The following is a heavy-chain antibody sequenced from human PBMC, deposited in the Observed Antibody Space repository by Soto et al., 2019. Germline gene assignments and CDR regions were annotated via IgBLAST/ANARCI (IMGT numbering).Heavy chain of an antibody. CDR1: GYSFTSYW. V-gene: IGHV5-51*01. Sequence: GESLKISCKGSGYSFTSYWIGWVRQMPGKGLEGMGVIYPGGSDTRYSPSFQGQVTTSADKSISTAYLQWSSLKASDTAMYYCARRGPTGHNRFDPWGQGTLVTVSS. D-gene: IGHD5-12*01. CDR3: ARRGPTGHNRFDP. J-gene: IGHJ5*02. CDR2: IYPGGSDT.